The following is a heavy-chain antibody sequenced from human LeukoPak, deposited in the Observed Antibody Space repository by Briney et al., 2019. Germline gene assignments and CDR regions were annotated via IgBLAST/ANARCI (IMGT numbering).Heavy chain of an antibody. J-gene: IGHJ5*02. D-gene: IGHD3-22*01. V-gene: IGHV3-30-3*01. Sequence: PGGSLRLSCAASGFTFSSYAMHWVRQAPGKGLGWVAVISYDGSNKYYADSVKGRFTISRDNSKNTLYLQMNSLRAEDTAVYYCARVPNYYDSSGYYWPWGQGTLVTVSS. CDR1: GFTFSSYA. CDR2: ISYDGSNK. CDR3: ARVPNYYDSSGYYWP.